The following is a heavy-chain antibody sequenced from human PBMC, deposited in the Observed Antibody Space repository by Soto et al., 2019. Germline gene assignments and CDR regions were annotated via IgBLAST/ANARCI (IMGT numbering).Heavy chain of an antibody. D-gene: IGHD6-6*01. V-gene: IGHV6-1*01. Sequence: PSQTLSLTCAISGDSVSSNSAAWHWIRQSPSRGLEWLGRTYYRSKWYNDYSGSLKSRITINPDPSKNQFSLQLNSVTPEDTAVYYCAHSPQLSSPWGYEFWGQGTLVTVSS. CDR1: GDSVSSNSAA. J-gene: IGHJ4*02. CDR3: AHSPQLSSPWGYEF. CDR2: TYYRSKWYN.